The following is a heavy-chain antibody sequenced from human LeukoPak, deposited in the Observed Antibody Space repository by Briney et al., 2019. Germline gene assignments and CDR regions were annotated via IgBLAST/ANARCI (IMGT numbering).Heavy chain of an antibody. V-gene: IGHV1-2*02. D-gene: IGHD3-22*01. J-gene: IGHJ4*02. CDR1: GYTFTAYY. CDR3: ARRCDTSSYYTYYFDY. Sequence: ASVKVSCKASGYTFTAYYIHWVRQAPEQGLEWMGWINPNSGGTNYAQKFQGRVTMTRDTSISTAYMELSRLRSDDTAVYFCARRCDTSSYYTYYFDYWGQGTLVTVSS. CDR2: INPNSGGT.